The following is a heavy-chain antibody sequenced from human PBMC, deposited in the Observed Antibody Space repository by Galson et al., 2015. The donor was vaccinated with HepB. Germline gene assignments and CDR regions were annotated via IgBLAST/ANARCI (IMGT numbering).Heavy chain of an antibody. CDR2: IIPILGIA. D-gene: IGHD3-10*01. CDR1: GGTFSSYT. Sequence: SVKVSCKASGGTFSSYTISWVRQAPGQGLEWMGRIIPILGIANYAQKFQGRVTITADESTSTAYMELSSLRSEDTAVYYCAREAGAGYYYYMDVWGKGTTATVSS. CDR3: AREAGAGYYYYMDV. V-gene: IGHV1-69*04. J-gene: IGHJ6*03.